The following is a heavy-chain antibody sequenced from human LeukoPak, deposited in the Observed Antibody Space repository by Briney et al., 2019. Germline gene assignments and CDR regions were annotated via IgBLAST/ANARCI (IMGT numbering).Heavy chain of an antibody. CDR3: ARDANSYCSSTSCIDPPFDY. D-gene: IGHD2-2*01. Sequence: AASVKVSCKASGYTFTGYYMHWVRQAPGQGLEWMGWINPNSGGTNYAQKFQGRVTMTTDTSTSTAYMELRSLRSDDTAVYYCARDANSYCSSTSCIDPPFDYWGQGTLVTVSS. J-gene: IGHJ4*02. V-gene: IGHV1-2*02. CDR1: GYTFTGYY. CDR2: INPNSGGT.